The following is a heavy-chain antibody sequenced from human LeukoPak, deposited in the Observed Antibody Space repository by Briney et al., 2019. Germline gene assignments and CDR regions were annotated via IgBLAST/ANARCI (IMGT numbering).Heavy chain of an antibody. CDR2: ISSSSNST. Sequence: GGSLRLSCTASGFTFSIYSMSWVRQAPGKGLEWVSSISSSSNSTYYAGSVKGQFTISRDNAKNSLYLQMNSLRAGDTAVYYCARGPSCTSTSCYTTALFDYWGQGTLVTVSS. J-gene: IGHJ4*02. CDR3: ARGPSCTSTSCYTTALFDY. V-gene: IGHV3-21*01. CDR1: GFTFSIYS. D-gene: IGHD2-2*01.